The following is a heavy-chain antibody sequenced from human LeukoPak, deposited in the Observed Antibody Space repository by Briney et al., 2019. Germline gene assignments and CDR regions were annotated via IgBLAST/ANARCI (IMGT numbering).Heavy chain of an antibody. CDR2: IYHSGST. J-gene: IGHJ4*02. D-gene: IGHD6-19*01. CDR3: ARDGRGYSSGWYYFDY. V-gene: IGHV4-4*02. Sequence: SGALSLTCAVSGGSIISSNWWSWVRQPPGNGLEWIGEIYHSGSTNYNPSLKSRVTISVDKSKNQFSLKLSSVTAADTAVYYCARDGRGYSSGWYYFDYWGQGTLVTVSS. CDR1: GGSIISSNW.